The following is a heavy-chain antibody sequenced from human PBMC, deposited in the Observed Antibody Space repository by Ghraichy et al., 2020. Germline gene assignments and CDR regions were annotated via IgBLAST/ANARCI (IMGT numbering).Heavy chain of an antibody. CDR1: GFTVSSNY. CDR2: IYSSGST. Sequence: GGSLRLSCAASGFTVSSNYMSWVRQAPGKGLEWVSVIYSSGSTYYADSVKGRFTISRDNSKNTLYLQMNSLRAEDTAVYYCARALGLRRDFDYWGQGTLVTVSS. V-gene: IGHV3-53*01. J-gene: IGHJ4*02. CDR3: ARALGLRRDFDY. D-gene: IGHD5-12*01.